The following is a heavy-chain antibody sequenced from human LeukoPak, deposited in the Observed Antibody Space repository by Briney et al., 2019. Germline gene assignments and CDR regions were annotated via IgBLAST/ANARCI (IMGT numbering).Heavy chain of an antibody. D-gene: IGHD2-2*01. CDR3: ARKPAAYNWFDP. J-gene: IGHJ5*02. CDR1: GYTFTCYY. Sequence: GASVKVSCKSSGYTFTCYYMHWVRQAPGQGLEWMGWINPNSGGTNYAQKFQGRVTMTSDTSISTAYMELSRLRSDDTAVYYCARKPAAYNWFDPWGQGTLVTVSS. V-gene: IGHV1-2*02. CDR2: INPNSGGT.